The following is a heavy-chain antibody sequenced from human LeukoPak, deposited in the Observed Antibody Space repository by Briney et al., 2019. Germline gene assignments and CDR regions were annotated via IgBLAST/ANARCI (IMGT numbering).Heavy chain of an antibody. CDR2: IIADGGAT. V-gene: IGHV3-23*01. CDR1: GFPFNTQD. CDR3: GKGRVSE. D-gene: IGHD6-19*01. J-gene: IGHJ4*02. Sequence: GGSLRLSCAASGFPFNTQDMRWVRQAPGKGLEWVSGIIADGGATFYADSVRGRFTISRDNSRNTLDLQMNSLRVEDTAVYYCGKGRVSEWGQGTLVTVSS.